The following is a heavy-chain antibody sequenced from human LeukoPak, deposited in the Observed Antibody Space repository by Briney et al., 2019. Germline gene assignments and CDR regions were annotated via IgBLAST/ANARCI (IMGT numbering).Heavy chain of an antibody. CDR3: ARGTYYDY. CDR1: GYTFTTYG. CDR2: ISAYNGNT. V-gene: IGHV1-18*01. J-gene: IGHJ4*02. Sequence: ASVKVSRKASGYTFTTYGISWVRQAPGQGLEWMGWISAYNGNTDYAQNLQGTVTMTTDTSTSTAYMELRSLRSDDTAVYYCARGTYYDYWGQGTLVTVSS.